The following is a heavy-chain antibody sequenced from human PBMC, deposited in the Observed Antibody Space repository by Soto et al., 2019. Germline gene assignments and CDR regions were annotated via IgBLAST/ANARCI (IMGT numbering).Heavy chain of an antibody. CDR1: GFTFSSYA. CDR2: ISYDGSNK. J-gene: IGHJ4*02. CDR3: ARSGSSGYYLDY. Sequence: PGGSLRLSCAASGFTFSSYAMHWVRQAPGKGLEWVAVISYDGSNKYYADSVKGRFTISRANSKNTLYLQMNRLRAEDPAVYYCARSGSSGYYLDYWGQGTLVTVSS. D-gene: IGHD3-22*01. V-gene: IGHV3-30-3*01.